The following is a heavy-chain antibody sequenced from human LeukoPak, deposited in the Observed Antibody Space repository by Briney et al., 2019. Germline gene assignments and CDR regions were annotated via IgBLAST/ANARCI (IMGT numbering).Heavy chain of an antibody. CDR2: IYRSGST. CDR1: GGSISSDGYS. J-gene: IGHJ4*02. Sequence: SQTLSLTCAVSGGSISSDGYSWSWIRQPPGKGLEWIGYIYRSGSTYYNPSLKSRVTISVDRSKNQFSLKLSSVTAADTAVYYCARGWLWSPVYFDYWGQGTLVTVSS. V-gene: IGHV4-30-2*01. CDR3: ARGWLWSPVYFDY. D-gene: IGHD5-18*01.